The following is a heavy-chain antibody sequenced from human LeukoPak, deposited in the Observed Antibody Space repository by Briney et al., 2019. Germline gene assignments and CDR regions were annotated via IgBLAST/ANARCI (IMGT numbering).Heavy chain of an antibody. J-gene: IGHJ4*02. Sequence: GGSLRLSCAASGFTFSSYAMHWVRHAPGKGLEYVSAISSNGGSTYYANSVKGRFSISRDNSKNTLYLQMGSLRAEDMAVYYCARVGYSSGWYDYWGQGTLVAVSS. CDR2: ISSNGGST. D-gene: IGHD6-19*01. CDR1: GFTFSSYA. V-gene: IGHV3-64*01. CDR3: ARVGYSSGWYDY.